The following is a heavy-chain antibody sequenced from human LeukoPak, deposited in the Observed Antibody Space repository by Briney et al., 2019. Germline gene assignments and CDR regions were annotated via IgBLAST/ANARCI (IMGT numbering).Heavy chain of an antibody. CDR2: IYSSGST. CDR1: GDSISSGTYY. Sequence: SQTLSLTCSVSGDSISSGTYYWSWVRQPAGKGREWIGRIYSSGSTNYNPSLKRRVAFSVDSSNNQFPLKLLPVTAADTAVYYCARGPTRAIGFDIWGQGTTVTVS. V-gene: IGHV4-61*02. J-gene: IGHJ3*02. CDR3: ARGPTRAIGFDI.